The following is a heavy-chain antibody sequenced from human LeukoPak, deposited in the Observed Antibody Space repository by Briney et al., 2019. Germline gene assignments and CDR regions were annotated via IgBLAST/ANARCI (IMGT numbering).Heavy chain of an antibody. CDR1: GFTLSAYM. J-gene: IGHJ4*02. Sequence: GRSLRLSCVASGFTLSAYMMSWVSQAPGKGLEWVSGISGGAGGAFYSDSVRGRFTISRDSPKNTLYLQMNSLRVEDTAVYYCTKDPLDYWGQGTLVTVSS. V-gene: IGHV3-23*01. CDR3: TKDPLDY. CDR2: ISGGAGGA.